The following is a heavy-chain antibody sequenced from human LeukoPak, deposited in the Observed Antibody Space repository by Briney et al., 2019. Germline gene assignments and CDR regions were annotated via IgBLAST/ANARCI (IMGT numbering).Heavy chain of an antibody. CDR3: ASTRDGHKYRAFDY. Sequence: PSKTLSLTCAVSGYSISSGYYWGWIRQPPGKGLEWIGSIYHSGSTYYNPSLKSRVTISVDTSKNQFSLKLSSVTAADTAVYYCASTRDGHKYRAFDYWGQGTLVTVSS. D-gene: IGHD5-24*01. CDR1: GYSISSGYY. V-gene: IGHV4-38-2*01. CDR2: IYHSGST. J-gene: IGHJ4*02.